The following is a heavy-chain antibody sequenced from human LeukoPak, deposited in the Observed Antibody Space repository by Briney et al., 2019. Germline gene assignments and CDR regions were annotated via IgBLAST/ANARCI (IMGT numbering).Heavy chain of an antibody. D-gene: IGHD3-10*01. CDR3: ARGTVIWDYYGSGSYSPSNWFDP. Sequence: SETLSLTCAVYGGSFSGYYWSWIRQPPGKGLEWIGEINHSGSTNYNPSLKSRVTISVDTSKNQFSLKLSSVTAADTAVYYCARGTVIWDYYGSGSYSPSNWFDPWGQGTLVTVSS. V-gene: IGHV4-34*01. J-gene: IGHJ5*02. CDR2: INHSGST. CDR1: GGSFSGYY.